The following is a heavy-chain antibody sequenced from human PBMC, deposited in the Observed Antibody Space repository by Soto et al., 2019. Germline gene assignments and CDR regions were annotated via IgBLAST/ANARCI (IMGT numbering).Heavy chain of an antibody. J-gene: IGHJ6*02. CDR3: ARRHCSSSSCHRRYGMDV. Sequence: PGESLKISCKGSGYSFTSYWISWVRQMPGKGLEWMGQIDPSDSYTTYSPSFQGHVTLSVDKSITTAYLQWSSLRASDTAMYYCARRHCSSSSCHRRYGMDVWGQGTTVTVSS. CDR2: IDPSDSYT. D-gene: IGHD6-13*01. CDR1: GYSFTSYW. V-gene: IGHV5-10-1*01.